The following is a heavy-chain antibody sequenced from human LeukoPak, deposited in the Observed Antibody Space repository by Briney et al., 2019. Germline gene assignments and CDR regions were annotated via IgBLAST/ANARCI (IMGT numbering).Heavy chain of an antibody. D-gene: IGHD4-17*01. CDR2: IYYSGST. V-gene: IGHV4-39*07. Sequence: SETLSLTCTVSGGSISSSSYYWGWIRQPPGKGLEWIGSIYYSGSTYYNPSLKSRVTISVDTSKNQFSLKLSSVTAADTAVYYCARVVTVTTGDIWGQGTMVTVSS. CDR1: GGSISSSSYY. CDR3: ARVVTVTTGDI. J-gene: IGHJ3*02.